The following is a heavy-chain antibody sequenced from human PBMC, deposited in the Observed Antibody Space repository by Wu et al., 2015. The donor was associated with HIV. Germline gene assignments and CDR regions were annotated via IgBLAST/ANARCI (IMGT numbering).Heavy chain of an antibody. CDR2: INPNSGGT. CDR3: ARDRITMIGNNGLDV. D-gene: IGHD3-22*01. J-gene: IGHJ6*02. V-gene: IGHV1-2*02. Sequence: QVQLVQSGAEVKKPGASVKVSCKASGYTFTGYYMHWVRQAPGQGLEWMGWINPNSGGTNYAQKFQGRVTMTRDTSISTAYMELSRLRSDDTAVYYCARDRITMIGNNGLDVWGQGTTVTVSS. CDR1: GYTFTGYY.